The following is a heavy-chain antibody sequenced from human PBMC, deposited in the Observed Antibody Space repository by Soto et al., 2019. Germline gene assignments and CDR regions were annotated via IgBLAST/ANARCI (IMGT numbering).Heavy chain of an antibody. V-gene: IGHV3-48*04. D-gene: IGHD2-21*02. CDR1: GFTFSSYS. CDR2: ISSSSSTI. Sequence: GGSLRLSCAASGFTFSSYSMNWVRQAPGKGLEWDSYISSSSSTIYYADSVKGRFTISRDNAKNSLYLQMNSLRAEDTAVYYCARDSSPVAYCGGDCCPADAFDIWGQGTMVTVSS. CDR3: ARDSSPVAYCGGDCCPADAFDI. J-gene: IGHJ3*02.